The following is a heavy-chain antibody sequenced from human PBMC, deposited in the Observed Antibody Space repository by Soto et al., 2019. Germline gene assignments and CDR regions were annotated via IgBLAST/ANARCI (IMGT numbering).Heavy chain of an antibody. V-gene: IGHV3-21*01. CDR2: ISSSGSYI. CDR3: ARDRGGDSGYYYSFPCDC. CDR1: GFTFSSYS. D-gene: IGHD5-12*01. Sequence: PGGSLRLSCAASGFTFSSYSMNWVRQAPGKGLEWVSSISSSGSYIYYADSVKGRFTISRDNAKNSLYLQMNSLRAEDTAVYYCARDRGGDSGYYYSFPCDCWGKGSLVT. J-gene: IGHJ4*02.